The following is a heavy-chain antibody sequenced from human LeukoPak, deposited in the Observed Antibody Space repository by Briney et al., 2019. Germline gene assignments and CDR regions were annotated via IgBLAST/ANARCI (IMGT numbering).Heavy chain of an antibody. CDR3: ARDQEGFDY. V-gene: IGHV4-61*02. CDR2: IYTSGST. Sequence: SETLSLTCTVSGGSLSSGSYYWSWIRQPAGKGLEWIGRIYTSGSTNYNPSLKSRVTISVDTSKNQFSLKLSSVTAADTAVYYCARDQEGFDYWGQGTLVTVSS. CDR1: GGSLSSGSYY. J-gene: IGHJ4*02.